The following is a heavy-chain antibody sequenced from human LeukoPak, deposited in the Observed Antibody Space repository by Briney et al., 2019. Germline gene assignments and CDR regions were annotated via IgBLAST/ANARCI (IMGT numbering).Heavy chain of an antibody. D-gene: IGHD3-10*01. Sequence: GGSLRLSCAASGFTFSHHGMHWVRQAPGKGLEWVAFIRYDGSNKYYADSVKGRFTISRDNSKNTLYLQMNSLRAEDTAVYYCAKVGRYYGSGRPDAFDIWGQGTMVTVSS. J-gene: IGHJ3*02. CDR2: IRYDGSNK. V-gene: IGHV3-30*02. CDR1: GFTFSHHG. CDR3: AKVGRYYGSGRPDAFDI.